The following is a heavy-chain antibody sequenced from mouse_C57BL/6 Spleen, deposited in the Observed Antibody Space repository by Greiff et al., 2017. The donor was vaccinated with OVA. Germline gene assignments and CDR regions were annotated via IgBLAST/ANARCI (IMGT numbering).Heavy chain of an antibody. CDR3: ARGDYDAGGFAY. V-gene: IGHV1-55*01. CDR1: GYTFTSYW. J-gene: IGHJ3*01. D-gene: IGHD1-1*01. CDR2: IYPGSGST. Sequence: VKLQQPGAELVKPGASVKMSCKASGYTFTSYWITWVKQRPGQGLEWIGDIYPGSGSTNYNEKFKSKATLTVDTSSSTAYMQLSSLTSEDSAVYYCARGDYDAGGFAYWGQGTLVTVSA.